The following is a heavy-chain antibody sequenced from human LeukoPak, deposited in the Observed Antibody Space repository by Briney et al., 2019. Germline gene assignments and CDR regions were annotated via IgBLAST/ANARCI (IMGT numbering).Heavy chain of an antibody. V-gene: IGHV3-53*04. Sequence: GGSLRLSCAVSGFTISNNYMSWFRQALGEGLQWGSVIYSGGTTYYADSVKGRFTISRHTSKNTLYLQMTGLRAEDTAVYYCARGYYYDSSGHNSDAFDIWGQGTMVTVSS. D-gene: IGHD3-22*01. CDR2: IYSGGTT. CDR1: GFTISNNY. CDR3: ARGYYYDSSGHNSDAFDI. J-gene: IGHJ3*02.